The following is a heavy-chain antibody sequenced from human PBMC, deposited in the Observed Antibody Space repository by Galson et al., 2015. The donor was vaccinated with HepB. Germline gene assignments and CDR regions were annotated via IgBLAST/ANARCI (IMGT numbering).Heavy chain of an antibody. V-gene: IGHV3-30-3*01. Sequence: SLRLSCAASGFTFSSYAMHWVRQAPGKGLEWVAVISYDGSNKYYADSVKGRFTISRDNSKNTLYLQMNSLRAEDTAVYYCARDLVGGPAPRKESGAPDYWGQGTLVTVSS. D-gene: IGHD2-15*01. CDR1: GFTFSSYA. J-gene: IGHJ4*02. CDR2: ISYDGSNK. CDR3: ARDLVGGPAPRKESGAPDY.